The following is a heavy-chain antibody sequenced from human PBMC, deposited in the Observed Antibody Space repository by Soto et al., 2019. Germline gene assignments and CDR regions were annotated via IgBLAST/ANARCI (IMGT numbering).Heavy chain of an antibody. J-gene: IGHJ4*02. Sequence: QVPLVQSGAEVKKPGASVKVSCKASGYTFTSYAMHWVRQAPGQRLEWMGWINAGNGNTKYSQKFQGRVTITRDTSASTAYMELSSLRSEDTAVYYCARGVTMVRGVNPNLLSYWGQGTLVTVSS. CDR1: GYTFTSYA. V-gene: IGHV1-3*01. CDR3: ARGVTMVRGVNPNLLSY. CDR2: INAGNGNT. D-gene: IGHD3-10*01.